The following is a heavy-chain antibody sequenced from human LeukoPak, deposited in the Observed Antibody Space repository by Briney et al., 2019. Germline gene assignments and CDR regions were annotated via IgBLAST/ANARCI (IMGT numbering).Heavy chain of an antibody. CDR1: GGTFSSYA. D-gene: IGHD2-2*01. Sequence: GSSVTVSCKASGGTFSSYAISWVRQAPGQGLEWMGGIIPIFGTANYAQKFQGRVTITADKSTSTAYMELSSLRSEDTAVYYCARGQLGYCSSTSCHPFDYWGQGTLVTVSS. V-gene: IGHV1-69*06. CDR3: ARGQLGYCSSTSCHPFDY. CDR2: IIPIFGTA. J-gene: IGHJ4*02.